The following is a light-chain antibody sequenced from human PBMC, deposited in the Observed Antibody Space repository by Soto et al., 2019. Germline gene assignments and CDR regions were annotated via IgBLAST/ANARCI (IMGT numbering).Light chain of an antibody. Sequence: QSVLTQPTSASGTPGQRVTMSCSGSSSNIGTNNVNWYQQLPGTAPKLLIYSNNQRPSGVPDRFSGSKSGTSASLAISGLQSEDEADYYCAAWDDSLNTYVFGSGTKVTVL. J-gene: IGLJ1*01. CDR3: AAWDDSLNTYV. V-gene: IGLV1-44*01. CDR2: SNN. CDR1: SSNIGTNN.